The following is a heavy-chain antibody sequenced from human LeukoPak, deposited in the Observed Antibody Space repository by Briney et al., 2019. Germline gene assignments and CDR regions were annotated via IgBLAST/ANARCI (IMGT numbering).Heavy chain of an antibody. CDR1: GFHFSIYV. CDR3: ARDWDGGFAFDI. Sequence: GGPLSLSCAASGFHFSIYVMHWVRHAPGKGLEYVSAIMHSGETRGYANSMKGRFTISRDNSKNTLYPQMGSLRAEDMAIYYCARDWDGGFAFDIWGQGTLVTVSS. CDR2: IMHSGETR. V-gene: IGHV3-64*01. J-gene: IGHJ3*02. D-gene: IGHD2-15*01.